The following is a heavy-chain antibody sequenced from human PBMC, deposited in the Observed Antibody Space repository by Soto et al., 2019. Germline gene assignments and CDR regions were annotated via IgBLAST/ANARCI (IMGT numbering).Heavy chain of an antibody. D-gene: IGHD1-7*01. CDR1: GGSISSYY. Sequence: QVQLQESGPGLAKPSETLSLTCTVSGGSISSYYWSWIRQPPGKGLEWIGYIYYSGSTNYNPSLKSRVTISVDTSKIQFSLKLSSVTAADTAVYYCAREGLTGTIGLYYYYGMDVWGQGTTVTVSS. CDR3: AREGLTGTIGLYYYYGMDV. CDR2: IYYSGST. J-gene: IGHJ6*02. V-gene: IGHV4-59*01.